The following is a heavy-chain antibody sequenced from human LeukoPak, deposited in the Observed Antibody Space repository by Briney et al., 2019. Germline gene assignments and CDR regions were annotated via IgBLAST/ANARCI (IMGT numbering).Heavy chain of an antibody. CDR1: GFTFSDYY. CDR3: AREYYYGSGSYGGVDY. V-gene: IGHV3-11*01. Sequence: GGSLRLSCAASGFTFSDYYMSWIRQAPGKGLEWVSYISSSGSTIYYADSVKGRFTISRDNAKNSLYLQMNSLRAEDTAVYYCAREYYYGSGSYGGVDYWGQGTLVTVSS. D-gene: IGHD3-10*01. J-gene: IGHJ4*02. CDR2: ISSSGSTI.